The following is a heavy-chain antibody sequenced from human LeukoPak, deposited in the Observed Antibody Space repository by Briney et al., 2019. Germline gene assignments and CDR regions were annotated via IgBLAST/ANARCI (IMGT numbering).Heavy chain of an antibody. D-gene: IGHD1-26*01. J-gene: IGHJ4*02. CDR1: GFTFSNYG. CDR3: AKDRGSAFDY. CDR2: IRYDGSSK. Sequence: PGGSLRLSCAASGFTFSNYGMDWVRQAPGKGLEWVAFIRYDGSSKYYADSVKGRFTISRDNSKNTLYLQMNSLRAEDTAVYYCAKDRGSAFDYWGQGTLVTVSS. V-gene: IGHV3-30*02.